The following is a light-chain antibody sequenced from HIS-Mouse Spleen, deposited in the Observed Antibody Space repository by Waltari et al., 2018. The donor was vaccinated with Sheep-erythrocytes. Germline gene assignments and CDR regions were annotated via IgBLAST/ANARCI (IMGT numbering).Light chain of an antibody. J-gene: IGLJ1*01. CDR3: CSYAGSYNHV. CDR2: AVS. CDR1: SSDVGGYNY. Sequence: QSALTQPRSVSGSPGQSVTISCTGTSSDVGGYNYFSWYQQHPGKAPKLMYYAVSKRPAGVPDRFSGSKSGNTASLTISGLQAEDEADYYCCSYAGSYNHVFATGTKVTVL. V-gene: IGLV2-11*01.